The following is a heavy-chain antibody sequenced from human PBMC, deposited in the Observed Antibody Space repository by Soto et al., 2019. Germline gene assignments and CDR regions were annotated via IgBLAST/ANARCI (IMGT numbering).Heavy chain of an antibody. CDR1: GFTVSSNY. J-gene: IGHJ6*02. Sequence: EVQLVESGGGLIQPGGSLRLSCAASGFTVSSNYMSWVRQAPGKGLEWVSVIYSGDTTYYADSVKGRFTISRDHSNNTLDLQMNSLRAEDTAVYYCARDLRTLYGMDVWGQGTTVTVSS. CDR3: ARDLRTLYGMDV. CDR2: IYSGDTT. V-gene: IGHV3-53*01.